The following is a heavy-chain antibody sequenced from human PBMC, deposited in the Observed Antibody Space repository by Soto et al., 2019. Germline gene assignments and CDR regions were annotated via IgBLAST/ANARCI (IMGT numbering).Heavy chain of an antibody. D-gene: IGHD6-6*01. J-gene: IGHJ4*02. V-gene: IGHV3-30-3*01. CDR1: GFTFSSYA. CDR3: ASGSSSPSDY. CDR2: ISYDGSNK. Sequence: QVQLVESGGGVVQPGRSLRISCAASGFTFSSYAMHWVRQAPGKGLEWVAVISYDGSNKYYADSVKGRFTISRDNSKNTLYLQMNSLRAEDTAVYYCASGSSSPSDYWGQGTLVTVSS.